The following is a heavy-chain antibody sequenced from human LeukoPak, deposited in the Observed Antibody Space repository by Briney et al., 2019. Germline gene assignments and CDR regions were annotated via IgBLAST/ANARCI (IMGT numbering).Heavy chain of an antibody. J-gene: IGHJ4*02. Sequence: SETLSLTCTVSGGSISSYYWSWIRQPPGKGLEWIGYIYYSGSTNYNPSLKSRVTISVDTSKNQFSLKLSSVTAADTAVYYCARGSYGGKAPPAYWGQGTLVTVSS. CDR3: ARGSYGGKAPPAY. V-gene: IGHV4-59*12. D-gene: IGHD4-23*01. CDR1: GGSISSYY. CDR2: IYYSGST.